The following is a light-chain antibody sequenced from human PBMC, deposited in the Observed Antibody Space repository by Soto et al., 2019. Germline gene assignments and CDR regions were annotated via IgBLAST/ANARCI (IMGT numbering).Light chain of an antibody. CDR1: QSVSRTY. V-gene: IGKV3-11*01. CDR3: QQRTNWPPWT. Sequence: EIVLTQSPGTLSLSPGERATLSCRASQSVSRTYLAWYQQKPGQAPGLLIYDASKRATGIPARFSGSGSGTDFTLTISSLEPEDFAVYYCQQRTNWPPWTFGQGTKVDI. J-gene: IGKJ1*01. CDR2: DAS.